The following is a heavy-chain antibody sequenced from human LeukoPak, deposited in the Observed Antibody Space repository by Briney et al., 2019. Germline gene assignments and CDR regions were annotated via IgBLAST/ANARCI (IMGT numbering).Heavy chain of an antibody. Sequence: SETLSLTCTVYGGSISSSSYYWGWIRQPPGKGLEWIGSIYYSGRTYYNPSLKSRVTISVDTSKNQFSLKLSSVTAADTAVYYCASERIWVAVAGTEHWFDPWGQGTLVTVSS. D-gene: IGHD6-19*01. J-gene: IGHJ5*02. V-gene: IGHV4-39*07. CDR2: IYYSGRT. CDR3: ASERIWVAVAGTEHWFDP. CDR1: GGSISSSSYY.